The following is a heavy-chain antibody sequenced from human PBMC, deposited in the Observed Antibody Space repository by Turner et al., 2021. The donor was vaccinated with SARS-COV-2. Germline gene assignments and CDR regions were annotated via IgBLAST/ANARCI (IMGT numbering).Heavy chain of an antibody. D-gene: IGHD5-12*01. CDR3: VVPAAVMWATMGAFDI. V-gene: IGHV3-23*01. CDR1: SLTFSNYA. J-gene: IGHJ3*02. CDR2: ISGSGGST. Sequence: EVQLLESGGGLVQPGGSLRLSCAASSLTFSNYAMSWVRQAPGKGLEWVSAISGSGGSTYYADSVKGRFTISRDNSKNTLYLQMNSLRAEDTAVYYCVVPAAVMWATMGAFDIWGQGTMVTVSS.